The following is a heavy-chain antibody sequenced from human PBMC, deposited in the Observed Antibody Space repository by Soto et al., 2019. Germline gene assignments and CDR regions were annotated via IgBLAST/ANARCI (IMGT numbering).Heavy chain of an antibody. CDR1: SASFSGYY. J-gene: IGHJ6*02. CDR2: INHSGST. Sequence: SATLSLSCAVYSASFSGYYWSWIRKPPGKGLEWIGEINHSGSTNYNPSLKSRVTISVDTSKNQFSLKLSSVTAADTAVYYCARGSVITMVRGYYYYGMDVWGQGTTVT. CDR3: ARGSVITMVRGYYYYGMDV. D-gene: IGHD3-10*01. V-gene: IGHV4-34*01.